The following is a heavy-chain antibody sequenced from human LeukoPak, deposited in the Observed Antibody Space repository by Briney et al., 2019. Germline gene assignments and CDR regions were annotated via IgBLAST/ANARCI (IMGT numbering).Heavy chain of an antibody. CDR1: GFTVSSNY. CDR3: ARDGNMGSGSLLMAY. J-gene: IGHJ4*02. D-gene: IGHD3-10*01. Sequence: AGGSLRLSCAASGFTVSSNYMSWVRQAPGKGLEWVSVIYSGGSTYYADSVKGRFTISRDNSKNTLYLQMNSLRAEDTAVYYCARDGNMGSGSLLMAYWGQGTLVTVSS. CDR2: IYSGGST. V-gene: IGHV3-53*01.